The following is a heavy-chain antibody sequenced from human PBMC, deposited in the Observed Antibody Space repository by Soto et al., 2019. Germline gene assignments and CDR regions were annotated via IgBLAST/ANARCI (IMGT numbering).Heavy chain of an antibody. CDR1: GDSVSSNNIA. D-gene: IGHD5-12*01. Sequence: SQTLSLTCAVSGDSVSSNNIAWNWLRQSPWRGLEWLGRTYYRSKWYNEYAVSVRSRITINLDTSKNQFSLQLSSLRDDDTAVYYCARDGYQRLDYWGQGTLVTVSS. V-gene: IGHV6-1*01. CDR3: ARDGYQRLDY. J-gene: IGHJ4*02. CDR2: TYYRSKWYN.